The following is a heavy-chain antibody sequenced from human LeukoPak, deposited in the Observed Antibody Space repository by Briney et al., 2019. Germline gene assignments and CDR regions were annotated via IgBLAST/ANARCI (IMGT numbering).Heavy chain of an antibody. D-gene: IGHD3-22*01. CDR2: INHSGST. Sequence: SETLSLTCAVYGGSFSGYYWSWIRQPPGKGLEWIGEINHSGSTNYNPSLKSRVTISVDTSKNQFSLKLSSVTAADTAVYYCARAWYYYHSSGYYTFDYLRQGTLVTVSS. CDR1: GGSFSGYY. V-gene: IGHV4-34*01. J-gene: IGHJ4*02. CDR3: ARAWYYYHSSGYYTFDY.